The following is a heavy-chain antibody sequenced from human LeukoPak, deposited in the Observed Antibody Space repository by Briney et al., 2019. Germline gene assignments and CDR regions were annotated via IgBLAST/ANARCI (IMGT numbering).Heavy chain of an antibody. Sequence: GGSLRLSCAASGFTFNNYGMYWVRQAPGKGLEWVAVIWYDGSNKYYADSVKGRFTISRDNSKNTLFLQMNSLRAEDTAIYYCAKGSGSIAVDNLCVYWGPGTLVTVSS. CDR3: AKGSGSIAVDNLCVY. V-gene: IGHV3-33*06. CDR1: GFTFNNYG. D-gene: IGHD6-19*01. J-gene: IGHJ4*02. CDR2: IWYDGSNK.